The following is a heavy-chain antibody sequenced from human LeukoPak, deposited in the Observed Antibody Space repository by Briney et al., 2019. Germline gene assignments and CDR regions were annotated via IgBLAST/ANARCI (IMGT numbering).Heavy chain of an antibody. CDR2: VYYHGGT. CDR3: ARRVGTRDWYFDL. V-gene: IGHV4-61*01. CDR1: GGSVSSGSYY. Sequence: SETLSLTCTVSGGSVSSGSYYWSWIRQPPGKGLEWIGYVYYHGGTNYNPSLKSRVTISVDTSKNQFSLKLTSVTAADTAVYYCARRVGTRDWYFDLWGRGTLVTVSS. J-gene: IGHJ2*01. D-gene: IGHD1-14*01.